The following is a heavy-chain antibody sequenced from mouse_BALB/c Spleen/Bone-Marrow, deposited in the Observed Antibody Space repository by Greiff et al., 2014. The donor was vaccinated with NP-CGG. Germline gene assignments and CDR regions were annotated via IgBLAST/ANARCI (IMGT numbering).Heavy chain of an antibody. Sequence: VKLVESGAELARPGASVKLSCKASGYTFTSYWMQWVKQRPGQGLEWIGAIYPGDGDTRYTQKFKGKATLTADKSSSTAYMRLSSLASEDSAVYYCARGRNYYGSSYYFDYWGQGTTLTVSS. CDR1: GYTFTSYW. J-gene: IGHJ2*01. V-gene: IGHV1-87*01. D-gene: IGHD1-1*01. CDR3: ARGRNYYGSSYYFDY. CDR2: IYPGDGDT.